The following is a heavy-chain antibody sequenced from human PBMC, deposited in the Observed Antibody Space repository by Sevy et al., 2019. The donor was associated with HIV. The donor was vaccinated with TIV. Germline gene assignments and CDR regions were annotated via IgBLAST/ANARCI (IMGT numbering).Heavy chain of an antibody. Sequence: ASVKVSCKASGHTSSDYYIQWVRQAPGQGLEWMGWINSKSGATSYPQKFQGRVTMTSDTSSGTAYMDLSRLRSDDTAVYYCATEYSYDYWGQGTLVTVSS. CDR2: INSKSGAT. D-gene: IGHD4-4*01. V-gene: IGHV1-2*02. CDR3: ATEYSYDY. CDR1: GHTSSDYY. J-gene: IGHJ4*02.